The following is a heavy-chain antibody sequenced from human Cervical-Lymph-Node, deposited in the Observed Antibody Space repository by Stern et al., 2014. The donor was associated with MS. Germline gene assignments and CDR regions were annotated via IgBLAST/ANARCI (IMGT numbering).Heavy chain of an antibody. CDR3: ARAGSGNSNYFDY. J-gene: IGHJ4*02. Sequence: VQLVESGAEVKKPGASVKVSCKASGYTFTGYYMYWVRQASGPGLEWMGIFNPTGGSTTYAQTFQGRVTMTADTSTSTVYMDLSSLTSEDTAIYYCARAGSGNSNYFDYWGQGTLVTVSS. V-gene: IGHV1-46*01. CDR2: FNPTGGST. CDR1: GYTFTGYY. D-gene: IGHD3-22*01.